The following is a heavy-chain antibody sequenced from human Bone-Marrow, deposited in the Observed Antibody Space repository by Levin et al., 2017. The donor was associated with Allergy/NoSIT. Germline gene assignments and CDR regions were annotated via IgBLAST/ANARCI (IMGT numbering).Heavy chain of an antibody. Sequence: GGSLRLSCTPSGFTFSAYAIHWVRQAPGKGLEWVAVIWHDGSHEYYADSVKGRFAISRDNSKNTLNLEMTDLRADATGVYYCARDRDVVGGSYDVWGRGTQVTVST. CDR2: IWHDGSHE. J-gene: IGHJ3*01. D-gene: IGHD3-10*01. CDR1: GFTFSAYA. CDR3: ARDRDVVGGSYDV. V-gene: IGHV3-33*01.